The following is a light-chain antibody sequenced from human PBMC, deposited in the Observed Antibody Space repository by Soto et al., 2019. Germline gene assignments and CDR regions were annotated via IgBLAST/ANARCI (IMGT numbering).Light chain of an antibody. CDR2: AAS. Sequence: AIQVTQSPSSLSASVGDRVTITCRTSQGIRSALGWYQQKPGKVPKLLIYAASTLQSGVPSRFSGSGSGRDFTLTISSLQPEDFATYYCQQSYSRVTFGQGTKVDIK. CDR1: QGIRSA. CDR3: QQSYSRVT. J-gene: IGKJ1*01. V-gene: IGKV1-6*01.